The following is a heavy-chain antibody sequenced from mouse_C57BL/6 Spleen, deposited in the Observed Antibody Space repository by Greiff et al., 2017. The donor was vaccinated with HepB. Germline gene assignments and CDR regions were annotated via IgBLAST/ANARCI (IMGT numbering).Heavy chain of an antibody. Sequence: EVKLEESGPGLVKPSQSLSLTCSVTGYSITSGYYWNWIRQFPGNKLEWMGYISYDGSNNYNPSLKNRISITRDTSKNQFFLKLNSVTTEDTATYYCAYYYGSSSGFAYWGQGTLVTVSA. CDR2: ISYDGSN. CDR3: AYYYGSSSGFAY. J-gene: IGHJ3*01. D-gene: IGHD1-1*01. V-gene: IGHV3-6*01. CDR1: GYSITSGYY.